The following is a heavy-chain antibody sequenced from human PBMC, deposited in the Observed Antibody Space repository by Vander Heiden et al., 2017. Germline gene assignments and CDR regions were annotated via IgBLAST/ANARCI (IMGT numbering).Heavy chain of an antibody. CDR2: INPNSGGT. CDR3: ARGGEGSGSYYGFYFYYYGMDV. CDR1: GYTFPGYY. D-gene: IGHD3-10*01. Sequence: QVQLVQSGAEVKKPGASVKVSCTASGYTFPGYYMHWVRQAPGQGLEWMGWINPNSGGTNYAQKFQGRVTMTRDTSISTAYMELSRLRSDDTAVYYCARGGEGSGSYYGFYFYYYGMDVWGQGTTVTVSS. V-gene: IGHV1-2*02. J-gene: IGHJ6*02.